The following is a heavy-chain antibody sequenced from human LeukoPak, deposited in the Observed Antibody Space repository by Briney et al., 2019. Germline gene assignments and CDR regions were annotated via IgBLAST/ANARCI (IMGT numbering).Heavy chain of an antibody. CDR2: ISSSSSYI. CDR1: GFTFSSYS. D-gene: IGHD4-23*01. V-gene: IGHV3-21*01. J-gene: IGHJ4*02. CDR3: ARDQVVTGSFDY. Sequence: GGSLRLSCAASGFTFSSYSMNWVRQAPGKGLEWVSSISSSSSYIYYADSVKGRFTISRDNAKNSLYLQMNSLRAEDTAVYYCARDQVVTGSFDYRGQGTLVTVSS.